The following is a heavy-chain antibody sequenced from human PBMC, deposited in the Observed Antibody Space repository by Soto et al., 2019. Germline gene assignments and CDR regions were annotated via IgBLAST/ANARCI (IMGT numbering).Heavy chain of an antibody. CDR1: GFSVTNNY. V-gene: IGHV3-66*01. D-gene: IGHD2-2*01. CDR2: IDLGGNT. Sequence: EVQVVESGGGLVQPGGSLRLSCAASGFSVTNNYMNWVRQAPGKGLEWVFIIDLGGNTYYADSVKDRFTISRDNSRNTLYLHMDSLRAEDTAVYYCARGRGSTGYLGREHYFDYWGQGTLVTVSP. CDR3: ARGRGSTGYLGREHYFDY. J-gene: IGHJ4*02.